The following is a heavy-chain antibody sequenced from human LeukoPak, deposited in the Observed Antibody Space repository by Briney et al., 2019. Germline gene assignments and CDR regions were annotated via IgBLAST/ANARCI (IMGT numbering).Heavy chain of an antibody. J-gene: IGHJ4*02. CDR1: GFTFSSYG. D-gene: IGHD4-17*01. CDR3: ANLNGDYATLDY. CDR2: ISGSGGST. Sequence: GGSLRLSCAASGFTFSSYGMHWVRQAPGKGLEWVSAISGSGGSTYYADSVKGRFTISRDNSKNTLYLQMNSLRAEDTAVYYCANLNGDYATLDYWGQGTLVTVSS. V-gene: IGHV3-23*01.